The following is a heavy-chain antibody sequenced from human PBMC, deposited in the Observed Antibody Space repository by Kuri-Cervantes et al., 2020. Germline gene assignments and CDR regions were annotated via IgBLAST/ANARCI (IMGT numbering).Heavy chain of an antibody. Sequence: GESLKISCAASGFTVSSNYMSWVRQAPGKGLEWVAVILYDGSNKYYADSVKGRFTISRDNSKNTLYLQMNSLRAEDTAVYYCAKELNYYDSSGYGPVWGQGTLVTVSS. CDR1: GFTVSSNY. D-gene: IGHD3-22*01. V-gene: IGHV3-30*18. CDR3: AKELNYYDSSGYGPV. CDR2: ILYDGSNK. J-gene: IGHJ4*02.